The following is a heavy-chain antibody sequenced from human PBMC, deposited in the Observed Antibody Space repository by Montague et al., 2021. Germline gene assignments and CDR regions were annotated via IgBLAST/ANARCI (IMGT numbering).Heavy chain of an antibody. CDR3: ARYGVWSCYYPPNYYYGMDV. V-gene: IGHV4-39*01. CDR1: GGSISSSTYY. D-gene: IGHD3-3*01. Sequence: SETLSLTCIVSGGSISSSTYYWGWIRQPPGKGLEWIGSIFYSGSTFYNPSLKSRVTISVDTSKNQLSLRLSSVTAADAAVYYCARYGVWSCYYPPNYYYGMDVWGRGTTVTVSS. CDR2: IFYSGST. J-gene: IGHJ6*02.